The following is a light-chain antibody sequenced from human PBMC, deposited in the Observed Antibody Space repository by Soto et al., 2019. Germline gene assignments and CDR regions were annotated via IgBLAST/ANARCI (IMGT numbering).Light chain of an antibody. Sequence: QSALTQPASVSGSPGQSITISCTGTSSDVGSYNLVSWYQHHPGKAPKLMIFEVSKRPSGVSNRFSGSKSGNTASLTISGLQAKDEAEYYCCSYAGTYVFGTGTKLTVL. CDR1: SSDVGSYNL. V-gene: IGLV2-23*02. CDR2: EVS. J-gene: IGLJ1*01. CDR3: CSYAGTYV.